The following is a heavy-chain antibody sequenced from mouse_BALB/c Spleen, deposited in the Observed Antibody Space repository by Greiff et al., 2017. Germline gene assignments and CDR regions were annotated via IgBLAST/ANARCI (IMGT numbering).Heavy chain of an antibody. V-gene: IGHV5-9-3*01. J-gene: IGHJ2*01. CDR3: ARHTTVVVDY. CDR2: ISSGGSYT. CDR1: GFTFSSYA. Sequence: EVKVVESGGGLVKPGGSLKLSCAASGFTFSSYAMSWVRQTPEKRLEWVATISSGGSYTYYPDSVKGRFTISRDNAKNTLYLQMSSLRSEDTAMYYCARHTTVVVDYWGQGTTLTVSS. D-gene: IGHD1-1*01.